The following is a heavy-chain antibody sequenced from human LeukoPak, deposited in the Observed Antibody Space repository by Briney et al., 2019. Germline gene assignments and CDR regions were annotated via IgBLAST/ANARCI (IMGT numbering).Heavy chain of an antibody. D-gene: IGHD3-22*01. CDR3: ARQSKGIIVITDFQH. CDR1: GGSISSSSYY. Sequence: SETLSLTCTVSGGSISSSSYYWGWIRQPPGKGLEWIGSIYYSGSTYYNPSPKSRVTISVDTSKNQFSLKLSSVTAADTAVYYCARQSKGIIVITDFQHWGQGTLVTVSS. J-gene: IGHJ1*01. CDR2: IYYSGST. V-gene: IGHV4-39*01.